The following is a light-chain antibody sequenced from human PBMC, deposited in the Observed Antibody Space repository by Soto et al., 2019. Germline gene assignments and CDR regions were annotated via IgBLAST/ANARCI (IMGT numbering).Light chain of an antibody. CDR3: QQYGSSTIT. V-gene: IGKV3-20*01. J-gene: IGKJ5*01. CDR2: GAS. CDR1: QTVSSSY. Sequence: EIVLTQSPGTLSLSPGERATLSCRASQTVSSSYLAWYQQNPGQTPRLLIYGASRRATGIPDRFSGSGSGTDFTLTISRLEPEDFAVYYCQQYGSSTITFGQGTRLEIK.